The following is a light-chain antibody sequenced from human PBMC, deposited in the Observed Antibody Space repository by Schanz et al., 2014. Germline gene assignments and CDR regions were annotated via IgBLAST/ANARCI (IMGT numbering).Light chain of an antibody. V-gene: IGLV1-51*01. CDR2: DNH. Sequence: QSVLTQPPSVSAAPGQKVTISCSGSSSNIGNNYVSWYQQLPGTAPKLLIYDNHKRPSGIPDRFSGSKSGTSASLAITGLQAEDEADYYCQSYDTSLSVFGGGTKLTVL. CDR1: SSNIGNNY. J-gene: IGLJ3*02. CDR3: QSYDTSLSV.